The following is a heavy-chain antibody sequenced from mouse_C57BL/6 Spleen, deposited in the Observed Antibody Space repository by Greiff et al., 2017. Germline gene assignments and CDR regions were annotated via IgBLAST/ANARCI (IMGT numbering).Heavy chain of an antibody. CDR2: IYPGSGST. CDR3: ARFYGYDGGDFDY. CDR1: AYTFTSYW. D-gene: IGHD2-2*01. V-gene: IGHV1-55*01. J-gene: IGHJ2*01. Sequence: QVQLQQPGAELVKPGASVKMSCKASAYTFTSYWITWVKQRPGQGLEWIGDIYPGSGSTNYNEKFKSKATLTVDTSSSTAYMQLSSLTSEDSAVYYCARFYGYDGGDFDYWGQGTTLTVSS.